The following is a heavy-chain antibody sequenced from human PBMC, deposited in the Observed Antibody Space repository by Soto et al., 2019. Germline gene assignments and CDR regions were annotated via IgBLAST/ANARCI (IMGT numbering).Heavy chain of an antibody. V-gene: IGHV4-39*01. CDR1: GGSINSFAYY. CDR2: VYYNENT. D-gene: IGHD3-10*01. CDR3: ARRERYYGSPGWFDP. Sequence: SETLSLTCTVPGGSINSFAYYWGWIRQPPGKGLEWIGTVYYNENTYYNPSLKSRVTISVDTAKNQFSLNLRSVTAADTAVYFCARRERYYGSPGWFDPWGQGTLVTVSS. J-gene: IGHJ5*02.